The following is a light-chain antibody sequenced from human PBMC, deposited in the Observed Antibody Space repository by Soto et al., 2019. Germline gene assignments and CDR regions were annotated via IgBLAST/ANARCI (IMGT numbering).Light chain of an antibody. CDR3: QQRSNWTIT. CDR2: DAS. V-gene: IGKV3-11*01. CDR1: QSVSSY. J-gene: IGKJ5*01. Sequence: EIVLTQSPATLSLSPGERATLSGRVSQSVSSYLAWYQQKPGQAPRFFIYDASNRATGIPARFSGSGSGTEFTLTISSLEPEDFEVDYCQQRSNWTITFGQGTRLEI.